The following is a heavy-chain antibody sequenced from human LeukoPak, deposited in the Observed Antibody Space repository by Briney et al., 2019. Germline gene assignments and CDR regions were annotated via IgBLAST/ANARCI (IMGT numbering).Heavy chain of an antibody. CDR2: IYTSGST. V-gene: IGHV4-4*07. J-gene: IGHJ4*02. CDR1: GGSISSYY. CDR3: ARADPHLTEKVFFDY. D-gene: IGHD2-8*01. Sequence: SETLSLTCTVSGGSISSYYWSWIRQPAGKGLEWIGRIYTSGSTNYNPSLKSRVTMSVDTSKNQFSLKLSSVTAADTAVYYCARADPHLTEKVFFDYWGQGTLVTVSS.